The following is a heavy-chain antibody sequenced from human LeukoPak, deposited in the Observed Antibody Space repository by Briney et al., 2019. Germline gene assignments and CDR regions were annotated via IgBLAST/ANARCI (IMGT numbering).Heavy chain of an antibody. V-gene: IGHV4-59*01. CDR3: ARVLDLSKRGLDAFDI. D-gene: IGHD3-16*01. CDR2: VYYSGST. J-gene: IGHJ3*02. CDR1: GGSISSYF. Sequence: PSETLSLTCTVSGGSISSYFWSWIRQPPGKGLERIGYVYYSGSTNYNPSLKSRVTISVDTSKKQFSLKLSSATAVDTAVYYCARVLDLSKRGLDAFDIWGQGTMVTVSS.